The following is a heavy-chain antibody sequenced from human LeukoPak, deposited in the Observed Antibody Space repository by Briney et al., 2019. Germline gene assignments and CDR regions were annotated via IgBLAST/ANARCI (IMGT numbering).Heavy chain of an antibody. J-gene: IGHJ4*02. CDR1: GFTFSSYS. CDR2: INTDGKTT. CDR3: ARDYPPY. Sequence: GGSLGLSCAASGFTFSSYSMNWVRQAPGKGLVWVSRINTDGKTTTYADSVKGRFTISRDNTKNTLYLQMNSLNAEDTALYYCARDYPPYWGQGTLVTVSA. V-gene: IGHV3-74*01.